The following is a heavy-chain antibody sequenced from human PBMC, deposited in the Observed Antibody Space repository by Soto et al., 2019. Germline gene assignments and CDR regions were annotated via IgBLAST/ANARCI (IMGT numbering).Heavy chain of an antibody. J-gene: IGHJ6*02. CDR1: GFTVSSNY. D-gene: IGHD3-10*01. Sequence: PGGSLRLSCAASGFTVSSNYMSWVRQAPGKGLEWVSVIYSGGSTYYADSVKGRFTISRDNSKNTLYLQMNSLRAEDTAVYYCARDPGRYYGSGSATYYYYGMDVWGQGTTVTVSS. V-gene: IGHV3-66*01. CDR3: ARDPGRYYGSGSATYYYYGMDV. CDR2: IYSGGST.